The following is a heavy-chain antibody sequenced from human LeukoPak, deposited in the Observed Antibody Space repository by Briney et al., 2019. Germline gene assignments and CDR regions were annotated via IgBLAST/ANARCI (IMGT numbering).Heavy chain of an antibody. V-gene: IGHV1-2*02. CDR3: ARHLPYSSGWDPEDY. Sequence: ASVKVSCKASGYTFTGYYMHWVRQAPGQGLEWMGWINPNSGGTNYAQKFQGRVTMTRDTSISTAYMELSRLRSDDTAVYYCARHLPYSSGWDPEDYWGQEPWSPSPQ. D-gene: IGHD6-19*01. CDR2: INPNSGGT. CDR1: GYTFTGYY. J-gene: IGHJ4*01.